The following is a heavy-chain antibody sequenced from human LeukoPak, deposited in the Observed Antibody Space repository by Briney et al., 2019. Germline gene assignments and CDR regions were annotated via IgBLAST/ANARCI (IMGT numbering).Heavy chain of an antibody. D-gene: IGHD1-26*01. CDR3: AADSGELDYYYYYYMDV. Sequence: SVKVSCKASGFTFTSSAMQWVRQARGQRLEWIGWIVVGSGNTNYAQKFQERVTITRGMSTSTAYMELSSLRSEDTAVYYCAADSGELDYYYYYYMDVWGKGTTVTISS. V-gene: IGHV1-58*02. CDR1: GFTFTSSA. CDR2: IVVGSGNT. J-gene: IGHJ6*03.